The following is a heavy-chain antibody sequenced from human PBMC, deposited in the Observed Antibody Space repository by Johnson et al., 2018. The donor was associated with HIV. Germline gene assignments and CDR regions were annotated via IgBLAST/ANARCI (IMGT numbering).Heavy chain of an antibody. Sequence: VQLVESGGGVVRPGGSLRLSCAASGFTFDDYAMNWVRQAPGKGLEWVSGFTWDGDRTAYADSVKGRFTISRDNAKNSLYLQMNSLRVEDTAVYYCTKDCQPYYNFWSASPDVFDIWGQGTMVSVSS. CDR2: FTWDGDRT. D-gene: IGHD3-3*01. CDR3: TKDCQPYYNFWSASPDVFDI. V-gene: IGHV3-20*04. CDR1: GFTFDDYA. J-gene: IGHJ3*02.